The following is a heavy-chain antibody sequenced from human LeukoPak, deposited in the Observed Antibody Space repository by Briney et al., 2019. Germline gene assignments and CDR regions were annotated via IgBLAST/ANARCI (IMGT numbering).Heavy chain of an antibody. CDR3: ARGFITFGGVIVDY. Sequence: PGGSLRLSCAASGFTFSTYWMHWVRQAPGKGLLWVSRINSDGSNTSYADSVKGRFTISRDNAKNTLYLQMNSLRVEDTAVYYCARGFITFGGVIVDYWGQGTLVTVSS. V-gene: IGHV3-74*01. D-gene: IGHD3-16*02. CDR2: INSDGSNT. CDR1: GFTFSTYW. J-gene: IGHJ4*02.